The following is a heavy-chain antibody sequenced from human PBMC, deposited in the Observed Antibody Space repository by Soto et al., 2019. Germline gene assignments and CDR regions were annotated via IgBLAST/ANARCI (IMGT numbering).Heavy chain of an antibody. CDR2: IIPIFGTA. D-gene: IGHD5-12*01. Sequence: ASVKVSCKASGGTFSSYAISWVRQAPGQGLEWMGGIIPIFGTANYAQKFQGRVTMTTDTSTSTAYMELRSLRSDDTAVYYCARDAKLYSGYGLGYWGQGTLVTVSS. CDR1: GGTFSSYA. CDR3: ARDAKLYSGYGLGY. V-gene: IGHV1-69*05. J-gene: IGHJ4*02.